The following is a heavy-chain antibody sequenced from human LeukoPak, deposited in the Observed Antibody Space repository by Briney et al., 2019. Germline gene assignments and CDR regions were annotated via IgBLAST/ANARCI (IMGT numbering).Heavy chain of an antibody. CDR2: ISGSGGST. J-gene: IGHJ3*02. CDR3: AKRLHPGIIAAVKAVRGAFDI. V-gene: IGHV3-23*01. CDR1: GFTFSSYA. Sequence: PGGSLRLSCAASGFTFSSYAMSWVRQAPGKGLEWVSAISGSGGSTYYADSVKGRFTISRDNSKNTLYLQMNSLRAEDTAVYYCAKRLHPGIIAAVKAVRGAFDIWGQGTMVTVSS. D-gene: IGHD6-13*01.